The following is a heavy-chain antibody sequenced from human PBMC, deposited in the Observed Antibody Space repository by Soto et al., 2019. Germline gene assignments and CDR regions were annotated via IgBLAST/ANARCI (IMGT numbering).Heavy chain of an antibody. J-gene: IGHJ4*02. Sequence: GGSLRLSCAASGFTFSSYAIHWVRQAPGKGLEWVANISYDASNQYYTDSVKGRFTISRDNSKNSLYLQMNSLRPEDTAVYYSARGYSSSSAAFDYWGQGALVTVS. V-gene: IGHV3-30-3*01. CDR3: ARGYSSSSAAFDY. D-gene: IGHD6-13*01. CDR2: ISYDASNQ. CDR1: GFTFSSYA.